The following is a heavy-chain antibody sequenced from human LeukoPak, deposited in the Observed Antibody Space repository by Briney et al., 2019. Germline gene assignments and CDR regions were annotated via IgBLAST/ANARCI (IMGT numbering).Heavy chain of an antibody. CDR2: INHSGST. D-gene: IGHD3-22*01. V-gene: IGHV4-34*01. CDR1: GGSFSGYY. Sequence: SETLSLTCAVYGGSFSGYYWSWIRQPPGKGLEWIGEINHSGSTNYNPSLKSRVTISVDTSKNQFYLKLSSVTAADTAVYYCARGDSSGYYYVFWGQGTLVTVSS. J-gene: IGHJ4*02. CDR3: ARGDSSGYYYVF.